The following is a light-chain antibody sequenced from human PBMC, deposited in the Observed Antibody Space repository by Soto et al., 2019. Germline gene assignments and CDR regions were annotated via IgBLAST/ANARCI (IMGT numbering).Light chain of an antibody. CDR2: AAS. CDR3: KQYYSYTVAT. V-gene: IGKV1-8*01. Sequence: AIRMTQSPSSLSASTGDRVTITCRASQGISSYLAWYQQKPGKAPKLLIYAASTLQSGVPSRFSGSESGTDITLTNTCLKPEDCAIYYCKQYYSYTVATFGQRTKVQIK. J-gene: IGKJ1*01. CDR1: QGISSY.